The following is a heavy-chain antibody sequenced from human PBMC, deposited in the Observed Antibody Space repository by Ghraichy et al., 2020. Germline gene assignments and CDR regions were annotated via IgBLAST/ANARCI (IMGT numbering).Heavy chain of an antibody. CDR3: AREQGATDFNYVTDV. V-gene: IGHV3-33*01. Sequence: GGSLRLSCAASGFTFRSYGMHWVRQAPGKGLEWVAVIWYDGSNRYYADSVKGRFTISRDNSKNTLYLQMNSLRAEDTAVYHCAREQGATDFNYVTDVWGQGTTVTVSS. CDR1: GFTFRSYG. D-gene: IGHD1-26*01. J-gene: IGHJ6*02. CDR2: IWYDGSNR.